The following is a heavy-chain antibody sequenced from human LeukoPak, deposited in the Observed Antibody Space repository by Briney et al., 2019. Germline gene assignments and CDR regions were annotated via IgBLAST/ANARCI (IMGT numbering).Heavy chain of an antibody. D-gene: IGHD3-9*01. Sequence: ASVKVSCKASGYTFASYGISWVRQAPGQALEWMGWISAYNGNTNYAQKLQGRVTMTTDTSTSTAYMELRSLRSDDTAVYYCARDYDILTGYYIDTFDYWGQGTLVTVSS. V-gene: IGHV1-18*01. J-gene: IGHJ4*02. CDR1: GYTFASYG. CDR3: ARDYDILTGYYIDTFDY. CDR2: ISAYNGNT.